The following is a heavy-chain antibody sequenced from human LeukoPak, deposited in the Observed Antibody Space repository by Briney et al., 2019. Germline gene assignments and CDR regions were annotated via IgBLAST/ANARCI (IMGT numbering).Heavy chain of an antibody. CDR1: GIPFSDYY. J-gene: IGHJ4*02. V-gene: IGHV3-11*01. Sequence: PGGPLRPSCAASGIPFSDYYMSWIRQAPGKGLEWVSYISSRGSTIYYADSVKGRFTISRDNAKNSLYLQMNSLRAEDTAMYYCARYGSGSNFDYWGQGTLVTVSS. CDR2: ISSRGSTI. CDR3: ARYGSGSNFDY. D-gene: IGHD3-10*01.